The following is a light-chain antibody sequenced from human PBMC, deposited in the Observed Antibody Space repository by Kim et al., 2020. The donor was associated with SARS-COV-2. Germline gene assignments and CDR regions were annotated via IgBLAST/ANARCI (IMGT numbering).Light chain of an antibody. CDR1: NFGSKS. CDR2: YNN. V-gene: IGLV3-21*01. CDR3: QVWDSNTHHWV. J-gene: IGLJ3*02. Sequence: SYELTQSPSVSVAPGKTATITCGGSNFGSKSVHWYQQRPGQAPVLVMDYNNDRPSGIPDRFSGSKSGNTATLTITWVEAGDEADYYCQVWDSNTHHWVFGGGTKLTVL.